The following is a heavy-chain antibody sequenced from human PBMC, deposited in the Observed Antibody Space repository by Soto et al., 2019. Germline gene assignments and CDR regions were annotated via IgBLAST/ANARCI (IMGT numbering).Heavy chain of an antibody. CDR3: AIVVPAANGMDV. CDR2: IWYDGSNK. Sequence: PGGSLRLSCAASGFTFSSYGMHGVRQAPGKGLEWVAVIWYDGSNKYYADSVKGRFTISRDNSKNTLYLQMNSLRAEDTAVYYCAIVVPAANGMDVWGQGTTVTVSS. CDR1: GFTFSSYG. J-gene: IGHJ6*02. V-gene: IGHV3-33*01. D-gene: IGHD2-2*01.